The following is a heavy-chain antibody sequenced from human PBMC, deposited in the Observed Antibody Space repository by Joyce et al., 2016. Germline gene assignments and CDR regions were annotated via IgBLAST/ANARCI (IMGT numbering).Heavy chain of an antibody. D-gene: IGHD2-8*01. V-gene: IGHV3-21*01. J-gene: IGHJ4*02. Sequence: EVQLVESGGGLVKPGGSLRLSCAASGFTFSSYSMSWVGQAPGKVLEWVSSFSSSSSYRKYTDSVKGRFTISRDNAKNSLYLQMNSLRVEDTAVYYCARSSYTNGIFDYWGQGTLVTVSS. CDR1: GFTFSSYS. CDR2: FSSSSSYR. CDR3: ARSSYTNGIFDY.